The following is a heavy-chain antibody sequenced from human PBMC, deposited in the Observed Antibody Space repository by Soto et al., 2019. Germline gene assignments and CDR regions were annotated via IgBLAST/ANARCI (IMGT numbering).Heavy chain of an antibody. CDR2: IYPGDSDT. CDR3: ARHPDAAHTSDFDY. Sequence: PGESLKISCNGSGYSFTSHWIGWVRQMPGKGLEWMGIIYPGDSDTRYSPSFQGQVTISADKSISTAYLQWSSLKASDTAMYYCARHPDAAHTSDFDYWGQGTLVTVSS. D-gene: IGHD6-25*01. V-gene: IGHV5-51*01. J-gene: IGHJ4*02. CDR1: GYSFTSHW.